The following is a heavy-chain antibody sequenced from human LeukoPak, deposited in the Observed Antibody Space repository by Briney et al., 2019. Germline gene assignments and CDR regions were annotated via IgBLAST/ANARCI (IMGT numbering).Heavy chain of an antibody. D-gene: IGHD5-24*01. CDR3: ARPGTKRWLQFGY. J-gene: IGHJ4*02. CDR2: INPNSGGT. CDR1: GYTFTGYY. Sequence: ASVKVSCKASGYTFTGYYMHWVRQAPGQGLEWMGWINPNSGGTNYAQKFQGRVTMTRDTSISTAYMELSRLRSDDTAVYYCARPGTKRWLQFGYWGQGTLVTVPS. V-gene: IGHV1-2*02.